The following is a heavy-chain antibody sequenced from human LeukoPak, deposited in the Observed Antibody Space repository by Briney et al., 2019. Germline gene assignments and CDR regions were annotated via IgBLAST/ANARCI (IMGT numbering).Heavy chain of an antibody. V-gene: IGHV3-21*01. CDR3: AKDRDLGGSSYYFDY. J-gene: IGHJ4*02. D-gene: IGHD1-26*01. Sequence: GGSLRLSCAASGFTFSIYSLNWVRQAPGKGLEWVSSISGDSSSTYYADSVKGRFTISRDNSMNMLYLQMNSLRPEDTAVYYCAKDRDLGGSSYYFDYWGQGTLVTVSS. CDR2: ISGDSSST. CDR1: GFTFSIYS.